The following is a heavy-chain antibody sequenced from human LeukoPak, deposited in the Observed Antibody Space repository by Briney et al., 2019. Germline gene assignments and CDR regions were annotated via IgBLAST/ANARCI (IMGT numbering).Heavy chain of an antibody. CDR3: ARAGLGSGYHGGFDY. CDR2: IKQDGSEK. Sequence: PGGSLRLSCSASAFTFSSYWMSWVRKAPGKGLEWLANIKQDGSEKYYVDSVKGRFTISRDNAKNSLYLQMNSLRAADTAVYYCARAGLGSGYHGGFDYWGQGTLVTVSS. J-gene: IGHJ4*02. D-gene: IGHD3-22*01. V-gene: IGHV3-7*01. CDR1: AFTFSSYW.